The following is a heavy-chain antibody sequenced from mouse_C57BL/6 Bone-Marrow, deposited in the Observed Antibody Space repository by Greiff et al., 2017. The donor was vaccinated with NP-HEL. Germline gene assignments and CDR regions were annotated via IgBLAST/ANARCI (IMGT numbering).Heavy chain of an antibody. CDR2: IWSDGST. V-gene: IGHV2-6-1*01. J-gene: IGHJ3*01. D-gene: IGHD1-1*01. Sequence: VQLMESGPGLVAPSQSLSITCTVSGFSLTSYGVHWVRQPPGQGLEWLVVIWSDGSTTYNSALNSRLSISKDNSKSQVFLKMNSLRTDDTAMYYGARHGSSYEGFAYWGQGTLVTVSA. CDR3: ARHGSSYEGFAY. CDR1: GFSLTSYG.